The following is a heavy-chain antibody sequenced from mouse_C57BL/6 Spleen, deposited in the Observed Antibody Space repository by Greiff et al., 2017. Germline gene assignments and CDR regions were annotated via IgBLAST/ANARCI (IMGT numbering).Heavy chain of an antibody. CDR3: ARDGYYGSRGFAY. D-gene: IGHD1-1*01. CDR2: ISYDGSN. CDR1: GYSITSGYY. V-gene: IGHV3-6*01. J-gene: IGHJ3*01. Sequence: ESGPGLVKPSQSLSLTCSVTGYSITSGYYWNWIRQFPGNELEWMGYISYDGSNNYNPSLKNRISITRDTSKNQFFLKLNSVTTEDTATYYCARDGYYGSRGFAYWGQGTLVTVSA.